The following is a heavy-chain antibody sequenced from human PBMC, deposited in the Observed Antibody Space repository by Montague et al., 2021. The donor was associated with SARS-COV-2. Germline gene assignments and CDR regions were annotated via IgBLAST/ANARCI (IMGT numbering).Heavy chain of an antibody. D-gene: IGHD4-17*01. CDR1: GGSFSGYY. J-gene: IGHJ6*02. V-gene: IGHV4-34*01. CDR2: TNHSGST. CDR3: ARSTVTNSPFGFSNKLRSRYNGMDV. Sequence: SETLSLTCAVYGGSFSGYYLNWIRQPPGKGLEWIGETNHSGSTNYNPSLKSRVTIAVDTSKNQFSLRLTSVTAADTAVFYCARSTVTNSPFGFSNKLRSRYNGMDVWGQGTTVTVSS.